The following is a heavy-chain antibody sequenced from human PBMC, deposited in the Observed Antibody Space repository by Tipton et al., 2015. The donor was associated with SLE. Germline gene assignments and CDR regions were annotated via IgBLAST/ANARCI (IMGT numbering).Heavy chain of an antibody. V-gene: IGHV4-39*07. CDR2: IYYSGNT. CDR1: GYTFNRYW. J-gene: IGHJ4*02. D-gene: IGHD6-19*01. CDR3: ASHTEYSSDWRPK. Sequence: QLVQSGAEVKKPGESLKISCKASGYTFNRYWIGWIRQPPGKGLEWIGSIYYSGNTYYNPSLKSRVTISVDRSNNQFSLKLNSVTAAGTAVYYCASHTEYSSDWRPKWGQGTLVTVSS.